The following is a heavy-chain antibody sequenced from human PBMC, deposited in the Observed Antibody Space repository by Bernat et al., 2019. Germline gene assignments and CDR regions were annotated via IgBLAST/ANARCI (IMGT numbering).Heavy chain of an antibody. J-gene: IGHJ4*02. V-gene: IGHV3-23*01. Sequence: EVQLLESGGGLVQPGGSLRLSCAASGFTFSSYAMAWVRQAPGKGLDWVSAITDSGGDTYHGDSVKGRFTISRDNSKTTLYLQMNSLRAEDTALYYCVKGSDSSRPYYFDYWGQGTLVTVSS. D-gene: IGHD6-13*01. CDR1: GFTFSSYA. CDR2: ITDSGGDT. CDR3: VKGSDSSRPYYFDY.